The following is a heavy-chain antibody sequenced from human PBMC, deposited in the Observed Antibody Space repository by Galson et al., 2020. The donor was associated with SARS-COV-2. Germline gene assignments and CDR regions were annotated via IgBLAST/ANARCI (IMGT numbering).Heavy chain of an antibody. J-gene: IGHJ4*02. V-gene: IGHV5-10-1*01. Sequence: HGESLKISCKGSGYNYTNYLINWVRHTPGKGLEWMGRIDPRGTYTKYSPSFQGHVTFSVDKSINTAYLQWSSLKASDTAMYYCAKGGLPYYFDYWGQGTLVTVSS. CDR2: IDPRGTYT. CDR1: GYNYTNYL. CDR3: AKGGLPYYFDY. D-gene: IGHD3-16*01.